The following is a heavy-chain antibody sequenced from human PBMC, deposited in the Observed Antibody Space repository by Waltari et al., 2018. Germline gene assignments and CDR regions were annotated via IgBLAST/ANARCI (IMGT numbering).Heavy chain of an antibody. CDR1: GFSFSDFN. CDR3: ARVHGKWFNP. Sequence: VQLVEAGGTLVQPGESLRLSCAASGFSFSDFNMNWVRQAPGKGPECISYMSGSGTTIYYADSVKGRLTVSRDNVKNSLYLQMNNLGVEDTAVYYCARVHGKWFNPWGQGTLVTVSS. J-gene: IGHJ5*02. V-gene: IGHV3-48*01. CDR2: MSGSGTTI.